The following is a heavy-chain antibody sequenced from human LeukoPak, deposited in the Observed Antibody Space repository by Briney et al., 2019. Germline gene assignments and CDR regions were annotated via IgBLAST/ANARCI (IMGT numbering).Heavy chain of an antibody. D-gene: IGHD6-13*01. Sequence: GGSLRLSCAASGFTFNNYAMTWVRQAPGEGLEWVTTITGSGASSYSADSVRGRVTISRDNSKNTLFLQLNSLRADDTAVYYCARNQDSSWYYYYMDVWGIGTMVTVSS. CDR1: GFTFNNYA. V-gene: IGHV3-23*01. CDR3: ARNQDSSWYYYYMDV. J-gene: IGHJ6*03. CDR2: ITGSGASS.